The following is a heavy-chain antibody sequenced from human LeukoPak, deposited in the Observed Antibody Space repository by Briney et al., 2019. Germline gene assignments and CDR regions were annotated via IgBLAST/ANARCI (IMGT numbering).Heavy chain of an antibody. CDR1: GYSISSGYY. J-gene: IGHJ5*02. V-gene: IGHV4-61*01. CDR3: ARGGYYYGSGPNNWFDP. CDR2: IYYSGST. D-gene: IGHD3-10*01. Sequence: SETLSLTCTVSGYSISSGYYWGWIRQPPGKGLEWIGYIYYSGSTNYNPSLKSRVTISVDTSKNQFSLKLSSVTAADTAVYYCARGGYYYGSGPNNWFDPWGQGTLVTVSS.